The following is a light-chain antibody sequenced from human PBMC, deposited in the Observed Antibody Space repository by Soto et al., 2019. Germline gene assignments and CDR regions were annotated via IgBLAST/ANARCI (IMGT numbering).Light chain of an antibody. CDR2: DAS. CDR1: QSISNW. J-gene: IGKJ1*01. V-gene: IGKV1-5*01. CDR3: QHSGT. Sequence: DIQMTQSPSTLSASVGDRVTITCRASQSISNWLAWYQQKPGKAPKLLIHDASTLDRGVPSRFSGSGSGTEFTLSISSLQTYDFATYYCQHSGTFGQGTKVEIK.